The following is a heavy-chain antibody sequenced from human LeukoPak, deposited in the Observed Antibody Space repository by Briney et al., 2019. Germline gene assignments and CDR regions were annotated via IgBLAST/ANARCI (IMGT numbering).Heavy chain of an antibody. D-gene: IGHD3-22*01. Sequence: SETLSLTCAVYGGSFSGYYWSWIRQPPGKGLEWIGEINHSGSTNYNPSLKSRVTISVDTSKNQFSLKLSSVTAADTAVFYCARGHPYDSSGYSYYYYYREVWGKGTPVTVSS. CDR2: INHSGST. CDR1: GGSFSGYY. J-gene: IGHJ6*03. V-gene: IGHV4-34*01. CDR3: ARGHPYDSSGYSYYYYYREV.